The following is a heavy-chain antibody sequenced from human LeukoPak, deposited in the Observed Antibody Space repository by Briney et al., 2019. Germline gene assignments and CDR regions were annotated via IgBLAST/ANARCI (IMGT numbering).Heavy chain of an antibody. J-gene: IGHJ4*02. CDR3: TRDTFGARDS. V-gene: IGHV3-74*01. Sequence: GGSLRLSCTASGYTFSSYWMHWVRQGPGEGLVCVSRINEDGSSTSYAESVRGRFTISRDNAKNTLYLQMNSLRAEDAAVYYCTRDTFGARDSWGQGTLVTVSS. CDR1: GYTFSSYW. CDR2: INEDGSST. D-gene: IGHD3-10*01.